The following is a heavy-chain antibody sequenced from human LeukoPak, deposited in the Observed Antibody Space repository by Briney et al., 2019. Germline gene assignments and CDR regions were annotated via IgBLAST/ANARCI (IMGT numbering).Heavy chain of an antibody. CDR1: GFTFSSSG. V-gene: IGHV3-33*01. CDR3: ARVSSRDDYIWGSYLDY. CDR2: IWYDGSNK. J-gene: IGHJ4*02. Sequence: PGGSLRLSCAASGFTFSSSGMHWVRQAPGKGLEWVAVIWYDGSNKYYADSVKGRFTISRDNSKNTLYLQMNSLRAEDTAVYYCARVSSRDDYIWGSYLDYWGQGTLVTVSS. D-gene: IGHD3-16*02.